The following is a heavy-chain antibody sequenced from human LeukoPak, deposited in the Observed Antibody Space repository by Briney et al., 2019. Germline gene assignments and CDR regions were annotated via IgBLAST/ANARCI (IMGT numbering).Heavy chain of an antibody. V-gene: IGHV1-69*04. Sequence: GASVKVSCKASGGIFSDYAIISWVRQAPGQGLEWMGRIIPIFDIANYAQKFQGRVTITADKSTGTAYMELRSLRSDDTAVYYCARSAGILVGATTDWFDPWGQGTLVTVSS. CDR2: IIPIFDIA. CDR3: ARSAGILVGATTDWFDP. D-gene: IGHD1-26*01. J-gene: IGHJ5*02. CDR1: GGIFSDYA.